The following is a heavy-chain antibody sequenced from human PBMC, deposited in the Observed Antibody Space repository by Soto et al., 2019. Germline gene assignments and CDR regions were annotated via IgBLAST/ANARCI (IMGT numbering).Heavy chain of an antibody. CDR3: ARGRSNGWGYVPDYFDY. D-gene: IGHD3-10*01. V-gene: IGHV4-34*01. CDR1: GGSFSGYY. J-gene: IGHJ4*02. CDR2: INHSGST. Sequence: QVQLQQWGAGLLKPSETLSLTCAVSGGSFSGYYWSWIRQPPGKGLEWIGEINHSGSTNYNPSLKRRVTISVDTSQNQFYLKLSSVTAAVTAVYYCARGRSNGWGYVPDYFDYWGQGTLVTVSS.